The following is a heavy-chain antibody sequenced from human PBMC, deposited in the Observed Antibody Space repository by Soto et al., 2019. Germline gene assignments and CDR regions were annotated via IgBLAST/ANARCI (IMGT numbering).Heavy chain of an antibody. CDR3: AKGRTVGATPLDRYYNGFDP. CDR1: GFTFMTYG. J-gene: IGHJ5*02. Sequence: QVQLVESGGGVVQPGKSLRLSCAASGFTFMTYGMHWVRQAPGKGLEWVSFISYDGTHEYYADSVKGRFTISRDNSKNTLSLQMSVLRDEDTAVYYCAKGRTVGATPLDRYYNGFDPWGQGTLVTVSS. D-gene: IGHD1-26*01. CDR2: ISYDGTHE. V-gene: IGHV3-30*18.